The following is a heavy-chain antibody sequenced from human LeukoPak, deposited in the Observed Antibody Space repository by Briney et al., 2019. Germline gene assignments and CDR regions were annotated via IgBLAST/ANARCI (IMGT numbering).Heavy chain of an antibody. Sequence: PGGSLRLSCAASGFTFSSYGTHWVRQAPGKGLEWVAFIRYDGSNKYYADSVKGRFTISRDNAKNSLYLQMNSLRADDTAVYYCARFAAGGSYYYYMDVWGKGTTVTVSS. J-gene: IGHJ6*03. V-gene: IGHV3-30*02. CDR1: GFTFSSYG. D-gene: IGHD3-10*01. CDR2: IRYDGSNK. CDR3: ARFAAGGSYYYYMDV.